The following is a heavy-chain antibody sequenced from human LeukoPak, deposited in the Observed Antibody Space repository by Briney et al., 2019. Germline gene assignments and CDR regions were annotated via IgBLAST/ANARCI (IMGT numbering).Heavy chain of an antibody. CDR3: VRANHFDY. J-gene: IGHJ4*02. CDR2: IYYSGST. Sequence: SETLSLTCTVSGVSISSYYWSWFRQPPGKGLEWIGDIYYSGSTNYNPSLKSRVTISVDTSKNQFSLKLTSVTAADTAVYFCVRANHFDYWGQGTLVTVSS. CDR1: GVSISSYY. V-gene: IGHV4-59*01.